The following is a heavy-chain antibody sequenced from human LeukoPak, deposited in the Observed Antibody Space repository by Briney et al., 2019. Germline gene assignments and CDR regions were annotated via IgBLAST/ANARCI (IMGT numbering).Heavy chain of an antibody. CDR1: GFTFSSYG. J-gene: IGHJ4*02. Sequence: GGSLRLSCAASGFTFSSYGMHWVRQAPGKGLEWVAFIRYDGSNKYYADSVKGRFTISRDNSKNTLYLQMNSLRAEDAAVYYCAKDRPRGYSNQYYFDYWGQGTLVTVTS. CDR3: AKDRPRGYSNQYYFDY. V-gene: IGHV3-30*02. CDR2: IRYDGSNK. D-gene: IGHD4-11*01.